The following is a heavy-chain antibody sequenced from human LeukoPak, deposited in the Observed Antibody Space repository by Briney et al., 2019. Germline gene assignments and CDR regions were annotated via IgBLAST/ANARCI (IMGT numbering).Heavy chain of an antibody. CDR1: GYTFTVYY. CDR3: ALGATSIADDTLRLDV. CDR2: INPNSGGT. Sequence: GASVKVSCKASGYTFTVYYMHWVRQAPGQGLKWMGWINPNSGGTNYAQKFQGRATMTRDTSISTAYMELSRLRSDDTAVYYCALGATSIADDTLRLDVWGQGTTVTVSS. J-gene: IGHJ6*02. V-gene: IGHV1-2*02. D-gene: IGHD6-6*01.